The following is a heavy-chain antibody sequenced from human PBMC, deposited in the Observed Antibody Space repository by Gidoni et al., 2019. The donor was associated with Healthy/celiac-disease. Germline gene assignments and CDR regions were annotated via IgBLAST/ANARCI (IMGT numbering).Heavy chain of an antibody. V-gene: IGHV4-4*02. CDR2: IYHSGST. CDR1: GGSISSSHW. CDR3: AAYYYDSSGYYKLEYFQH. J-gene: IGHJ1*01. Sequence: QVQLQESGPGLVKPSGTLSLTCAVSGGSISSSHWGSWVRQPPGKGLEWIGEIYHSGSTNYNPSLKSRVTISVDKSKNQFSLKLSSVTAADTAVYYCAAYYYDSSGYYKLEYFQHWGQGTLVTVSS. D-gene: IGHD3-22*01.